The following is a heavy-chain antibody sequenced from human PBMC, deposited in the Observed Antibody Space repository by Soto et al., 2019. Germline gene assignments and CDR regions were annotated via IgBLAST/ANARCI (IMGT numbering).Heavy chain of an antibody. V-gene: IGHV3-30-3*01. CDR3: ARDPRKIRVGELSPYYYGMDV. Sequence: QVQLVESGGGVVQPGRSLRLSCAASGFTFSSYAMHWVRQAPGKGLEWVAVISYDGSNKYYADSVKGRFTISRDNSKNTLYLQINSLRAEDTAVYYCARDPRKIRVGELSPYYYGMDVWGQGTTVTVSS. D-gene: IGHD3-16*02. CDR2: ISYDGSNK. CDR1: GFTFSSYA. J-gene: IGHJ6*02.